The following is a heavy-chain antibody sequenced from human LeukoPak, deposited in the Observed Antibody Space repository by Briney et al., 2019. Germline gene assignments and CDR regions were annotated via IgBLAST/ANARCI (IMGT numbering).Heavy chain of an antibody. CDR3: AGDRYYASGSYNWFDP. V-gene: IGHV3-11*05. J-gene: IGHJ5*02. Sequence: GGSLRLSCAASGFTFSDYSMSWIRQAPGKGLEWVSYISTSSSYTNYADSVKGRFTISRDNAKNSLYLQMNSLRAEDTAVYYCAGDRYYASGSYNWFDPWGQGTLVTVSS. D-gene: IGHD3-10*01. CDR1: GFTFSDYS. CDR2: ISTSSSYT.